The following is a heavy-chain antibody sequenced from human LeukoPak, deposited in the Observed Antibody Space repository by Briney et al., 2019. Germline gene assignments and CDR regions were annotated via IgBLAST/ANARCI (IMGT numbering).Heavy chain of an antibody. J-gene: IGHJ4*02. CDR3: ARSPGMATIKD. D-gene: IGHD5-24*01. CDR1: GGSINSHY. V-gene: IGHV4-59*11. CDR2: IYYSGST. Sequence: SETLSLTCNGSGGSINSHYWSWIRQPPGKGLEYIGNIYYSGSTNYNPSLKSRVTISIDTSKNQFSLKLSSVTAADTAFYYCARSPGMATIKDWGQGTLVTVSS.